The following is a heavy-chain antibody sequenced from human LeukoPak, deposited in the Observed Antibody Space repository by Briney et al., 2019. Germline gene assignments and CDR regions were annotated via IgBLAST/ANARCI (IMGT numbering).Heavy chain of an antibody. V-gene: IGHV3-11*05. CDR2: ISSSSGFT. D-gene: IGHD3-16*01. J-gene: IGHJ4*02. CDR3: ARGSPPGD. CDR1: GFTFSDYY. Sequence: PGGSLRLSCAASGFTFSDYYMTWIRRAPGKGLEWVSYISSSSGFTKYADSVRGRFTISRDNAKNSLYLQMNTLRVDDTAVYYCARGSPPGDWGQGTLVTVSS.